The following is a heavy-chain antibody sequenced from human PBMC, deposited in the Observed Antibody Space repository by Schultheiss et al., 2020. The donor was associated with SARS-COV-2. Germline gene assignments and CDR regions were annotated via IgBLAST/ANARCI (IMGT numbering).Heavy chain of an antibody. V-gene: IGHV1-2*02. CDR1: GYNFTGYY. D-gene: IGHD6-13*01. CDR3: ARARIAAADQVVDAFDI. CDR2: INPNSGGT. J-gene: IGHJ3*02. Sequence: ASVKVSCKASGYNFTGYYMHWVRQAPGQGLEWMGWINPNSGGTNYAQKFQGRVTMTRDTSISTAYMELSRLRSDDTAVYYCARARIAAADQVVDAFDIWGQGTMVTVSS.